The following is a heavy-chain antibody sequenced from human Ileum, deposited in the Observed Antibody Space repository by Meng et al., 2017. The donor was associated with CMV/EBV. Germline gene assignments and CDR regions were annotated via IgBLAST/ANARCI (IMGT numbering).Heavy chain of an antibody. CDR3: TSSGWYPPFDY. CDR2: IRYDGSNK. J-gene: IGHJ4*02. D-gene: IGHD6-19*01. CDR1: GFTFRSYG. V-gene: IGHV3-30*02. Sequence: VQLVEAGGGVVHPGGSLRLSCAASGFTFRSYGMHWVRQAPGKGLEWVASIRYDGSNKYYADSVKGRFTISRDNSKNTLYLQMNSLRAEDTAVYYCTSSGWYPPFDYWGQGTLVTVSS.